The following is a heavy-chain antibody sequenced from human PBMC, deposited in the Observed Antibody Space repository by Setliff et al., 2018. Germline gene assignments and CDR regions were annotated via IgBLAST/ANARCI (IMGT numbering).Heavy chain of an antibody. V-gene: IGHV3-21*06. J-gene: IGHJ5*02. CDR3: VGGSGKGFDP. CDR1: GFSFSSYS. CDR2: ISSSSSYV. Sequence: GSLRLSCAASGFSFSSYSLNWVRQAPGKGLEWVSSISSSSSYVYYADFAKGRFTISRDNAKNTLYLQMDSLRVDDTAVYYCVGGSGKGFDPWGQGTLVTVSS.